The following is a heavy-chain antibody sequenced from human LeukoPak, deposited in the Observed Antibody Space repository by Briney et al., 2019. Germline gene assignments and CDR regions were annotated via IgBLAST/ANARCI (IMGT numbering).Heavy chain of an antibody. CDR1: GFTFSSYG. Sequence: PGRSLRPSCAASGFTFSSYGMHWVRQAPGKGLEWVAVISYDGSNKYYADSVKGRFTIFRDNSKNTLYLQMNSLRAEDTAVYYCARRMASTLGYCSSTSCYGAFDIWGQGTMVTVSS. CDR3: ARRMASTLGYCSSTSCYGAFDI. CDR2: ISYDGSNK. D-gene: IGHD2-2*01. V-gene: IGHV3-30*03. J-gene: IGHJ3*02.